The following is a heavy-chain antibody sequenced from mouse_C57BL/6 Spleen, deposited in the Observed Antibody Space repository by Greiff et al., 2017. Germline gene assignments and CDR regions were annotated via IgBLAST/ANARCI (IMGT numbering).Heavy chain of an antibody. J-gene: IGHJ2*01. D-gene: IGHD1-1*01. CDR1: GYAFSSYW. Sequence: QVQLKESGAELVKPGASVKISCKASGYAFSSYWMNWVKQRPGKGLEWIGQIYPGDGDTNYNGKFKGKATLTADKSSSTAYMQLSSLTSEDSAVYFCARHGSSLYYFDYWGQGTTRTVSS. CDR3: ARHGSSLYYFDY. V-gene: IGHV1-80*01. CDR2: IYPGDGDT.